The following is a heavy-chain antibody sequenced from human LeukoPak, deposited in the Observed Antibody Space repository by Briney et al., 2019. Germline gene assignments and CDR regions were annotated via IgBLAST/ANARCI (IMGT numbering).Heavy chain of an antibody. Sequence: SETLSLTCAVYGGSFSGYYWSWIRQPPGKGLEWIGEINHSGSTNYNPSLKSRVTISVDTSKNQFSLKLSSVTAADTAVYYCASRRKGTGIAVADWGQGTLVTVSS. CDR2: INHSGST. D-gene: IGHD6-19*01. CDR1: GGSFSGYY. V-gene: IGHV4-34*01. CDR3: ASRRKGTGIAVAD. J-gene: IGHJ4*02.